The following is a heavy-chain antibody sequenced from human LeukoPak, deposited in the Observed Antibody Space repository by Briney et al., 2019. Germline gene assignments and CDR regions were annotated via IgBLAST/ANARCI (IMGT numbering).Heavy chain of an antibody. CDR3: AGSNQADDY. J-gene: IGHJ4*02. D-gene: IGHD1-14*01. CDR2: INPGGSSI. Sequence: GGSLRLSCAASGFTFSSYWMHWVRQAPGKGLVWVARINPGGSSITYADSVKGRFTISRDNAKNTLYLQMDSLRAEDTGVYYCAGSNQADDYWGQGTLVTVSS. V-gene: IGHV3-74*01. CDR1: GFTFSSYW.